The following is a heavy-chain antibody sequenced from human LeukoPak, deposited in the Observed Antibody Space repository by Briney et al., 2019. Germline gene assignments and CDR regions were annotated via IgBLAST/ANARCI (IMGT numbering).Heavy chain of an antibody. CDR2: INANSGGT. D-gene: IGHD6-19*01. CDR3: ARDGIAVAGTYYYYGMDV. CDR1: GYTVTGYY. J-gene: IGHJ6*02. Sequence: ASVKVSCKASGYTVTGYYMHWVRQAPGQGLEWMGSINANSGGTNYAQTFQGRVTMTRDTSISTAYMELRRLRSDDTAVYYCARDGIAVAGTYYYYGMDVWGQGTTVTVSS. V-gene: IGHV1-2*02.